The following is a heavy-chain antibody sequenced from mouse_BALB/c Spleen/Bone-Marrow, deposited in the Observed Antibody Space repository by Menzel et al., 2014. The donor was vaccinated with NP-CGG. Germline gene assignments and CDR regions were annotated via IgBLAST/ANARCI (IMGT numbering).Heavy chain of an antibody. CDR1: GFTFSSYA. D-gene: IGHD1-2*01. V-gene: IGHV5-9-3*01. J-gene: IGHJ4*01. Sequence: EVQGVESGGGLVKPGGSLKLSCAASGFTFSSYAMSWVRQTPEKRLEWVATISSGGSYTYYPDSVKGRFTISGDNAKNTLCLQMSSLRSEDTAMYYCARHFITTATGAMDYWGQGTSVTVSS. CDR2: ISSGGSYT. CDR3: ARHFITTATGAMDY.